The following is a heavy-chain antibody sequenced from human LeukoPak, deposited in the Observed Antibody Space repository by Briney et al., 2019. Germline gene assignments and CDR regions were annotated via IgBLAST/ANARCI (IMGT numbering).Heavy chain of an antibody. CDR3: AKDFWSSSNYFDY. V-gene: IGHV3-30*02. Sequence: GGSLRLSCAASGFSFSTYDMHWVRQAPGKGLEWVAFIRYDGSNKYYADSVKGRFTISRDNSKNTLYLQMNSLRAEDTAVYYCAKDFWSSSNYFDYWGQGTLVTLSS. CDR2: IRYDGSNK. D-gene: IGHD6-6*01. J-gene: IGHJ4*02. CDR1: GFSFSTYD.